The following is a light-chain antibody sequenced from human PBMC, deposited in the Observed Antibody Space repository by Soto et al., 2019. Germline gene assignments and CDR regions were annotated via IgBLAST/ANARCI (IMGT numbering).Light chain of an antibody. J-gene: IGKJ4*01. V-gene: IGKV1-39*01. CDR3: QQTYGTHQT. Sequence: DIQMTQSPSSLSASVGDRVTITCRASQSISRYLHWYQQKPGKAPKLLIYDASSLQSGVPSRFSGSGSGTDFNLTISSMQHEDFATYYCQQTYGTHQTFGGETKVEIK. CDR2: DAS. CDR1: QSISRY.